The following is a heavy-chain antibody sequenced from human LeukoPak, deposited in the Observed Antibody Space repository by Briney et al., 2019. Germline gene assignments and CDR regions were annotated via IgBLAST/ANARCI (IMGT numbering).Heavy chain of an antibody. V-gene: IGHV3-74*01. J-gene: IGHJ5*02. D-gene: IGHD7-27*01. CDR3: VTALGDA. CDR2: INIEGTII. Sequence: GGSLRLSCAASGFSFRNSWMHWVRQVPGEGLVWVARINIEGTIISYADSVKGRFTISRDNAKNTLYLQMNSLRAEDTAVYYCVTALGDAWGQGTLVTVSS. CDR1: GFSFRNSW.